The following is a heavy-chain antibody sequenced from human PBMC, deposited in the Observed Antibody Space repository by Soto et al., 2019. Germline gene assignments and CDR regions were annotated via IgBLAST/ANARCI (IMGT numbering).Heavy chain of an antibody. D-gene: IGHD2-15*01. V-gene: IGHV4-59*01. CDR2: VYYSGST. Sequence: SGTLSLTCTVSGDSISNYHWSWIRQSPRKGLEWIGNVYYSGSTNYNPSLKSRVTISVDTSKNQFSLKLNSVTAADGAMYYCARYRSGRYNLFAPSGQRTLVTVSS. J-gene: IGHJ5*02. CDR3: ARYRSGRYNLFAP. CDR1: GDSISNYH.